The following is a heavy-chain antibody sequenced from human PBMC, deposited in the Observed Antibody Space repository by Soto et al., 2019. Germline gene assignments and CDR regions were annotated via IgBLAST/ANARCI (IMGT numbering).Heavy chain of an antibody. CDR1: GDSVSSNSAA. Sequence: SQTLSLTCVISGDSVSSNSAAWNWIRQSPSRGLEWLGRTYYRSKWYNDYAVSVKSRITINPDTSKNQFSLQLNSVTPEDTAVYYCARAGHPRHLYGDYVDYFDYWGQGTLVTVS. V-gene: IGHV6-1*01. D-gene: IGHD4-17*01. CDR2: TYYRSKWYN. J-gene: IGHJ4*02. CDR3: ARAGHPRHLYGDYVDYFDY.